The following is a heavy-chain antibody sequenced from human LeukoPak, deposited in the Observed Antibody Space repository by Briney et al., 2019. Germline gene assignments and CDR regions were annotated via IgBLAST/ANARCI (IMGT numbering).Heavy chain of an antibody. Sequence: AGSLTLSCAPSGFTFSDYYMSWLRQAHGKGLDWVSYISSSGSTIYYADSVKGRFTISRDNAKNSLYLQMNSLRGEDTAVYYCARDGPYDVFDIWGQGTMVTVSS. CDR1: GFTFSDYY. V-gene: IGHV3-11*04. J-gene: IGHJ3*02. CDR3: ARDGPYDVFDI. CDR2: ISSSGSTI.